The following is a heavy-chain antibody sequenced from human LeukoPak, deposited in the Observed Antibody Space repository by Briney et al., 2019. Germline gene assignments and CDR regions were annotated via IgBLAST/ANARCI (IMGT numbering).Heavy chain of an antibody. CDR2: IKSDGSST. CDR3: ARDGRIAAPGTDLDY. J-gene: IGHJ4*02. D-gene: IGHD6-13*01. V-gene: IGHV3-74*01. CDR1: GFSFSSYW. Sequence: GGSLRLSCAASGFSFSSYWMHWVRQAPGKGLVWVSRIKSDGSSTNYADSVKGRFTLSRDNAKNTLYLQMNSLRAEDTAVYYCARDGRIAAPGTDLDYWGQGTLVTVSS.